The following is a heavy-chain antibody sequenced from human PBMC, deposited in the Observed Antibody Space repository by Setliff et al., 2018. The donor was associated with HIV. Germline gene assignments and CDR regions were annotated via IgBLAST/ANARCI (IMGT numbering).Heavy chain of an antibody. J-gene: IGHJ4*02. V-gene: IGHV3-7*01. Sequence: GSLRLSCAASGFTFNMFWMSWVRQAPGKGLEWVANIKQEGSEKNYVDSVKGRFTISRGNAKNSLYLQMNSLSVEDTAVYYCARDYWVAGLDSWGQGTLVTVSS. CDR1: GFTFNMFW. D-gene: IGHD6-19*01. CDR2: IKQEGSEK. CDR3: ARDYWVAGLDS.